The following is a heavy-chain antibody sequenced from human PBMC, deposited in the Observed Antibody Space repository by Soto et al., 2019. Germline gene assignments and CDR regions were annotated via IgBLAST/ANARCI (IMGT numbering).Heavy chain of an antibody. D-gene: IGHD2-2*01. CDR3: AINGDIVVVQAAIFDC. CDR1: GFTFSSYG. Sequence: GGSLRLSCAASGFTFSSYGMHWVRQAPGKGLEWVAVISYDGSNKYYADSVKGRFTISRDNSKNTLYLQMNSLRAEDTAVYYCAINGDIVVVQAAIFDCWGQGSLVTVSS. V-gene: IGHV3-30*03. J-gene: IGHJ4*02. CDR2: ISYDGSNK.